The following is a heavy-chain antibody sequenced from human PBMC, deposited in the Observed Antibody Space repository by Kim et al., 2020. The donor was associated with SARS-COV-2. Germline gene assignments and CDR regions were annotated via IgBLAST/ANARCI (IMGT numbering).Heavy chain of an antibody. V-gene: IGHV4-59*01. J-gene: IGHJ6*02. D-gene: IGHD3-10*01. CDR1: GDSISSYY. CDR2: IYSSGST. CDR3: ARDATGSGIYPGYYGMDV. Sequence: SETLSLTCTVSGDSISSYYWSWIRQPPGKGLEWIGCIYSSGSTNYNPSLKSRVTISADTSKNQFSLILTSVTAADTAVYYCARDATGSGIYPGYYGMDVWGQGTTVTVSS.